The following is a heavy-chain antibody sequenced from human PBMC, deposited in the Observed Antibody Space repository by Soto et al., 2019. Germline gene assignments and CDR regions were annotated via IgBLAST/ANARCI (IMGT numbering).Heavy chain of an antibody. CDR1: GFSFRFYA. CDR2: ISWESDDI. J-gene: IGHJ2*01. CDR3: VKITQASLEKTWYFDV. V-gene: IGHV3-9*01. D-gene: IGHD3-3*02. Sequence: GGSLRLSCAASGFSFRFYAMHWVRQAPGKGLERVSGISWESDDIAYAGSVRGRFAVSRDNAKSSLYLQMNSLRSEDTAIYYCVKITQASLEKTWYFDVWGRGTLVTVSS.